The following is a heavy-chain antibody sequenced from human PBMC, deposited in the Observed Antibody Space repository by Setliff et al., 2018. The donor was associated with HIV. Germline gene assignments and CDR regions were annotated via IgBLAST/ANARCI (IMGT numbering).Heavy chain of an antibody. CDR2: IWHDGSNQ. J-gene: IGHJ4*02. D-gene: IGHD3-3*01. V-gene: IGHV3-33*01. CDR1: GFTFNDYA. Sequence: GGSLRLSCAASGFTFNDYAMHWVRQAPGKGLEWVAVIWHDGSNQYYADSVKGRFTISRDNSKNTLYLQMNSLRAEDTAVYYCARDPRPKFWSGNSPFDYWGQGTLVTVSS. CDR3: ARDPRPKFWSGNSPFDY.